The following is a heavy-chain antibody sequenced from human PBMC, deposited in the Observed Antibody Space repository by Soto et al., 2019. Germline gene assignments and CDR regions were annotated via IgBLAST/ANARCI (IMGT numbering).Heavy chain of an antibody. CDR1: GFTFSSYS. D-gene: IGHD3-10*01. CDR2: ISVDSSTI. V-gene: IGHV3-48*02. Sequence: VQLVESGGGLVQPGGSLSLSCAAAGFTFSSYSMNWVRQSPGKGLEWVSYISVDSSTIYYADSMKGRLTISRDNAKNSVYLQMKSLRDEDTAVYYCATFPGYWGQGTLVTVSS. J-gene: IGHJ4*02. CDR3: ATFPGY.